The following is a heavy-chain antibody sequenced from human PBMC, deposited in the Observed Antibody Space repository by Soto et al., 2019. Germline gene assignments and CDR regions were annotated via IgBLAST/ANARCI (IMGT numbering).Heavy chain of an antibody. V-gene: IGHV1-69*12. CDR3: ARGDATKIVVTTYYAMDV. J-gene: IGHJ6*02. CDR1: GGSLSNYG. CDR2: IIPVFGTP. Sequence: QVQLVQSGAEVKKPGSSVKVSCKASGGSLSNYGISWVRQAPGQGLEWMGAIIPVFGTPNYAQKFKDRVTITADESTTTVYMEVRSRTSEDTAVYYCARGDATKIVVTTYYAMDVWGQGTTVTVSS. D-gene: IGHD3-22*01.